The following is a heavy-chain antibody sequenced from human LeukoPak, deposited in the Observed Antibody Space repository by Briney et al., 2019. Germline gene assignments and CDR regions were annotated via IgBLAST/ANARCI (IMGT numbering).Heavy chain of an antibody. D-gene: IGHD5-12*01. J-gene: IGHJ4*02. CDR2: INPNSGGT. CDR1: GYTFTGYY. CDR3: ARDRGYSGYDNPSDYFDY. V-gene: IGHV1-2*02. Sequence: GASVKVSCKASGYTFTGYYMHWVRQAPGQGLEWMGWINPNSGGTNYAQKFQGRVTMTRDTSISTAYMELSRLRSDDTAVYYCARDRGYSGYDNPSDYFDYWGQGTLVTVSS.